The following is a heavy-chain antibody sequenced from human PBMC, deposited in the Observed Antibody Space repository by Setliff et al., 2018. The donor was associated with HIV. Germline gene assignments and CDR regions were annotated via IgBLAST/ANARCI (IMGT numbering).Heavy chain of an antibody. CDR1: GGSIRSYY. CDR2: VFYNGDT. Sequence: PSETLSLTCTVSGGSIRSYYWSWIRQSPGKGLEWIGYVFYNGDTAYNPSLKSRLTISVDTSKSQFSLKLSSVTAADTAVYYCARCYYNFWSGYPLDYMDVWGKGTTVTVSS. D-gene: IGHD3-3*01. J-gene: IGHJ6*03. CDR3: ARCYYNFWSGYPLDYMDV. V-gene: IGHV4-59*08.